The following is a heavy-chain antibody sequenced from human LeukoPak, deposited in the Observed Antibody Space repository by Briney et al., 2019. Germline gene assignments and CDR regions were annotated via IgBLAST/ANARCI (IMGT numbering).Heavy chain of an antibody. Sequence: GGSLRLSCAVSGFTFSSEAMGWVRQLPGGGLEWVSTISPAGGTTYYAESMKGRFTISRDNSKSTLYLQMNSLRVEDTAAYYCTKVRSGSSSWALRVFDYWGQGALVTVSS. V-gene: IGHV3-23*01. CDR1: GFTFSSEA. CDR2: ISPAGGTT. J-gene: IGHJ4*02. CDR3: TKVRSGSSSWALRVFDY. D-gene: IGHD6-13*01.